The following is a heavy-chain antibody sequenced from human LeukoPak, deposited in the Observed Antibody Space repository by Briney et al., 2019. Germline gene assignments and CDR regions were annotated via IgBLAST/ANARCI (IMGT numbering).Heavy chain of an antibody. J-gene: IGHJ6*03. D-gene: IGHD3-10*01. Sequence: GASLKVSSEASMYTLTSYSIGWVRQAPGQRVEWMGGISAYDGNTNYAQKLQGRVTMTTDTSTSTAYMELRSLRSDDTAVYYCARAHYYGSGSYYAPDYYYYMDVWGKGTTVTVSS. CDR2: ISAYDGNT. V-gene: IGHV1-18*01. CDR1: MYTLTSYS. CDR3: ARAHYYGSGSYYAPDYYYYMDV.